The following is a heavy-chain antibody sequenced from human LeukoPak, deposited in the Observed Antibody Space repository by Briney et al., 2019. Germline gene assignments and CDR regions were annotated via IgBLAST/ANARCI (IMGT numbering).Heavy chain of an antibody. CDR2: IYTSGST. CDR3: ARDATTGTTIEFYFDH. CDR1: RASISSYY. Sequence: SETLSLTCTVSRASISSYYWSWIRQPAGKGLEWIGRIYTSGSTSYNPSLKSRVTMSVDTSKNQFSLKLTSVTAADTAVYYCARDATTGTTIEFYFDHWGQGTLVTVSS. D-gene: IGHD1-1*01. V-gene: IGHV4-4*07. J-gene: IGHJ4*02.